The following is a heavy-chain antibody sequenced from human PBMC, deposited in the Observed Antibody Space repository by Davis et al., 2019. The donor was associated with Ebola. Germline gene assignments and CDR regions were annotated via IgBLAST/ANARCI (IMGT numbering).Heavy chain of an antibody. Sequence: AASVKVSCKASGGTFSSYAISWVRQAPGQGLEWMGGIIPIFGTANYAQKFQGRVTITADKSTSTAYMELSSLRSEDTAVYYCARGFIYCSSTSCYDWFDPWGQGTLVTVSS. CDR3: ARGFIYCSSTSCYDWFDP. V-gene: IGHV1-69*06. D-gene: IGHD2-2*01. J-gene: IGHJ5*02. CDR1: GGTFSSYA. CDR2: IIPIFGTA.